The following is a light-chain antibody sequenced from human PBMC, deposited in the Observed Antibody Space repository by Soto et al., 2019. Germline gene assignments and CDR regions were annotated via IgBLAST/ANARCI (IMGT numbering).Light chain of an antibody. J-gene: IGLJ2*01. Sequence: QSALTQPASVSGSPGQSITISCTGTSIDVGDYNYVSWYQQHPGKAPKLVIFEVSNRPSGVSNRFSGSKSGNTASLTISGLQTEDEADYYCSSYTSSSTVVFGGGTKLTVL. CDR1: SIDVGDYNY. CDR3: SSYTSSSTVV. CDR2: EVS. V-gene: IGLV2-14*01.